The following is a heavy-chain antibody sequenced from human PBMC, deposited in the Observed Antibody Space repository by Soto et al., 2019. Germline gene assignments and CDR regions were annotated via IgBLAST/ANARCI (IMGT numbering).Heavy chain of an antibody. D-gene: IGHD3-3*01. CDR1: VGAINSYY. V-gene: IGHV4-4*07. Sequence: SETLSLTCTVSVGAINSYYWTWIRQPAGKGLEWIGRIYSSGSTKYNPSLQSRATMSLDTSKNQFSLRLTSVTAADTAVYDCSRVQRFPHWFDHWGQGQVVTVTS. CDR3: SRVQRFPHWFDH. CDR2: IYSSGST. J-gene: IGHJ5*02.